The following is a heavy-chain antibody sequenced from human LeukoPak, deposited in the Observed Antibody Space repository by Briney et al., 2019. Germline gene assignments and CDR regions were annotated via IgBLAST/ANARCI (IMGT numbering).Heavy chain of an antibody. CDR2: VGPKTGRT. CDR3: ARESERNDGWFDP. D-gene: IGHD1-1*01. CDR1: GYTFRIHD. Sequence: ASVLVSCKASGYTFRIHDINWVRQAPGQGLEWMGWVGPKTGRTGYAQKFQGRVYMTTNASLSTAYMELSSLRSDDTAVYFCARESERNDGWFDPWGQGTLVTVSS. J-gene: IGHJ5*02. V-gene: IGHV1-8*01.